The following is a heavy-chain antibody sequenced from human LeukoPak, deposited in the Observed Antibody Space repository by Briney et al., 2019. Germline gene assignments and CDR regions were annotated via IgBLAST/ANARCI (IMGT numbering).Heavy chain of an antibody. J-gene: IGHJ4*02. Sequence: PSGTLSLTCAVSGGSISSSNWWSWVRQPPGKGLEWIEEIYHSGSTNYNPSLKSRVAISVDKSKNQFSLKLSSVTAADTAVYYCARDTSPGITGTYWGQGTLVTVSS. CDR3: ARDTSPGITGTY. V-gene: IGHV4-4*02. CDR2: IYHSGST. D-gene: IGHD1-20*01. CDR1: GGSISSSNW.